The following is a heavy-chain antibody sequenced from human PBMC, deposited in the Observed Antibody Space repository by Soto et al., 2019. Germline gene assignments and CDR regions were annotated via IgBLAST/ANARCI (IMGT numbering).Heavy chain of an antibody. Sequence: GGSLRLSCAASGFTFSSYAMSWVRQAPGKGLEWVSAISGSGGSTYYADSVKGRFTISRDNSKNTLYLQMNSLRAEDTAVYYCAKAKEGYSGYLGGDFQHWGQGTLVTVSS. CDR2: ISGSGGST. J-gene: IGHJ1*01. V-gene: IGHV3-23*01. CDR3: AKAKEGYSGYLGGDFQH. D-gene: IGHD5-12*01. CDR1: GFTFSSYA.